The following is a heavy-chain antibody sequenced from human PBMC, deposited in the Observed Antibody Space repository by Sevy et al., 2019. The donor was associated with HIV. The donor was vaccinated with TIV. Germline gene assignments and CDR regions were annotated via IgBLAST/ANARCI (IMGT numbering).Heavy chain of an antibody. D-gene: IGHD3-22*01. V-gene: IGHV3-21*01. CDR3: ARVGIDSTGYPFDY. CDR1: GFTFSIYT. Sequence: GSLRLSCAASGFTFSIYTMNWVRQAPGKGLEWVSSISSSSSYIYYTDSVKGRFTISRDNAKNSLYLQMNSLRAEDTAVYYCARVGIDSTGYPFDYWGQGTLVTVSS. J-gene: IGHJ4*02. CDR2: ISSSSSYI.